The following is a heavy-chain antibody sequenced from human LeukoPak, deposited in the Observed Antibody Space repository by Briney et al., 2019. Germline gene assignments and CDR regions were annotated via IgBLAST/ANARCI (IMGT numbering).Heavy chain of an antibody. D-gene: IGHD2-21*02. J-gene: IGHJ4*02. CDR3: AKSGLAYCGGDCYPADY. Sequence: GGSLRLLCAASGFTFSSYGMHWVRQAPGKGLVWVAVISYDGSNKYYADSVKGRFTISRDNSKNTLYLQMNSLRAEDTAVYYCAKSGLAYCGGDCYPADYWGQGTLVTVSS. V-gene: IGHV3-30*18. CDR1: GFTFSSYG. CDR2: ISYDGSNK.